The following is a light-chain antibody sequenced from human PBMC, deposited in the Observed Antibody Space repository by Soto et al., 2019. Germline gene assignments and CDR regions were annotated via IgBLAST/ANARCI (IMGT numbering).Light chain of an antibody. CDR2: GAS. CDR1: QSVRNKE. J-gene: IGKJ1*01. Sequence: EIVLTQSPGTLSLSPGERATLSCRASQSVRNKEFTWYQQKPGQAPRVLIYGASSRATGVPDRFSGSGSGTDFTLTITRLEPEDFAVYYCQQYGNSPRTFGQGTKVEIK. CDR3: QQYGNSPRT. V-gene: IGKV3-20*01.